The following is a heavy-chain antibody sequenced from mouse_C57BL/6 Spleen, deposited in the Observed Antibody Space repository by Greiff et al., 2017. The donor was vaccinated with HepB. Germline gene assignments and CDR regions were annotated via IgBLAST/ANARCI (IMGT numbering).Heavy chain of an antibody. Sequence: VQLQQSGAELARPGASVKLSCKASGYTFTSYGISWVKQRTGQGLEWIGEIYPRSGNTYYNEKFKGKATLTADKSSSTAYMELRSLTSEDSAVYFCARSRAYYSNYNGYFDVWGTGTTVTVSS. CDR2: IYPRSGNT. V-gene: IGHV1-81*01. CDR1: GYTFTSYG. D-gene: IGHD2-5*01. J-gene: IGHJ1*03. CDR3: ARSRAYYSNYNGYFDV.